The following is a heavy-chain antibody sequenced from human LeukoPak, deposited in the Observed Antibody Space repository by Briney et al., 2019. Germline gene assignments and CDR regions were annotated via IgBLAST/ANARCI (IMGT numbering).Heavy chain of an antibody. Sequence: LEWIGSIYHSGSTYYNPSLKSRVTISVDTSKNQFSLKLSSVTAADTAVYYCARDLAPPFDYWGQGTLVTVSS. CDR3: ARDLAPPFDY. J-gene: IGHJ4*02. CDR2: IYHSGST. V-gene: IGHV4-38-2*02. D-gene: IGHD2-15*01.